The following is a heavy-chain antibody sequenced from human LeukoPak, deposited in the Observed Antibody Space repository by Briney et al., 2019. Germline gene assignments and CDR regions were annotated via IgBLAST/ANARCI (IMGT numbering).Heavy chain of an antibody. CDR3: ASGDTAAAQIDY. J-gene: IGHJ4*02. CDR2: IYYSGST. Sequence: SETLSLTCTVSGGSISSYYWSWSRQPPGKGLEWIGYIYYSGSTNYNPSLKSRVTISVDTSKNQFSLKLSSVTAADTAVYYCASGDTAAAQIDYWGQGTLVTVSS. V-gene: IGHV4-59*08. D-gene: IGHD5-18*01. CDR1: GGSISSYY.